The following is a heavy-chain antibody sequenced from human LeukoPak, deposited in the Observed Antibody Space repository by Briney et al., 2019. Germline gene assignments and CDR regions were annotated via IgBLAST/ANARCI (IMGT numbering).Heavy chain of an antibody. Sequence: PGGSLRLSCAASGFTFGSYEMNWVRQAPGKGLEWVSYISSSGSTIYYADSVKGRFTISRDNAKNSLYLQMNSLRAEDTAVYYCARIYSYGYGGTDYWGQGTLVTVSS. CDR2: ISSSGSTI. V-gene: IGHV3-48*03. D-gene: IGHD5-18*01. CDR1: GFTFGSYE. CDR3: ARIYSYGYGGTDY. J-gene: IGHJ4*02.